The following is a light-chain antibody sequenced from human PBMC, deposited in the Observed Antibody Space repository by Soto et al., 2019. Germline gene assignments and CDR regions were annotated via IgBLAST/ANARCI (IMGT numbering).Light chain of an antibody. J-gene: IGLJ1*01. V-gene: IGLV1-47*01. CDR2: RND. Sequence: VLTQPPSASGTPGQRVTISGSGSSSYIGSKYVYWYQQLPGTAPKLLIYRNDQRPSRISDRFSGSKSGTSASLAISGLRSEDEADYYCAAWDDSLSGYVFGTGTKVTVL. CDR1: SSYIGSKY. CDR3: AAWDDSLSGYV.